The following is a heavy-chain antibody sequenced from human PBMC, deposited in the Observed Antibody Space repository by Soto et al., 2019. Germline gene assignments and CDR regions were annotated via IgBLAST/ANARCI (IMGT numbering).Heavy chain of an antibody. CDR1: GYTFTNYY. Sequence: ASVKVSCKASGYTFTNYYMHWVRQAPGQGLEWMGIINPSGGRTNYAQKFQGRVTMTRDTPTSTVYLELTSLRSEDAAVYYCARDLSSYSSGWYDLWGRGTLVTVSS. V-gene: IGHV1-46*01. D-gene: IGHD6-19*01. CDR2: INPSGGRT. CDR3: ARDLSSYSSGWYDL. J-gene: IGHJ2*01.